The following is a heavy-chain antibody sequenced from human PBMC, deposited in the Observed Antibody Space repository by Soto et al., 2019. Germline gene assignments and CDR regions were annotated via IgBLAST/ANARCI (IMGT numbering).Heavy chain of an antibody. CDR2: IYHSGST. CDR1: GGSISTTNW. CDR3: ARGPLSIVYPYYYYGMYV. D-gene: IGHD2-15*01. J-gene: IGHJ6*02. V-gene: IGHV4-4*02. Sequence: LSCAVSGGSISTTNWWSWVRQPPGRWLEWIGEIYHSGSTHYNPSLKSRVAISVDKSKNQFSLRLSSVTAADAAVYYCARGPLSIVYPYYYYGMYVWGRGSTVTVT.